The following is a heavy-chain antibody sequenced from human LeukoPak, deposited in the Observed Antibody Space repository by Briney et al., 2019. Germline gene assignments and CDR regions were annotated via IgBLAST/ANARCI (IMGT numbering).Heavy chain of an antibody. D-gene: IGHD3-22*01. CDR2: INHSGST. Sequence: KPSETLSLTCAVYGGSFSGYYWSWIRQPPGKGLEWIGEINHSGSTNYNPSLKSRVTISVDTSKNQFSLKLSSVTAADTAVYYCARGRPYYYDSSGYYRVFDYWGQGTLVTVSS. V-gene: IGHV4-34*01. CDR3: ARGRPYYYDSSGYYRVFDY. CDR1: GGSFSGYY. J-gene: IGHJ4*02.